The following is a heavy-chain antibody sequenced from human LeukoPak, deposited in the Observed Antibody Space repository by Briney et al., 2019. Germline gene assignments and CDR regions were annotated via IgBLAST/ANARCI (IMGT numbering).Heavy chain of an antibody. CDR3: ASHDSSSSNAIDY. D-gene: IGHD6-13*01. V-gene: IGHV4-34*01. CDR1: GGSFSDYY. Sequence: PSETLSLTCAVYGGSFSDYYWSWIRQPPGKGLEWIGEINHGGSANYNPSLKSRVTISVDTSKNQFSLKLSSVTAADTAVYYCASHDSSSSNAIDYWGQGTLVTVSS. J-gene: IGHJ4*02. CDR2: INHGGSA.